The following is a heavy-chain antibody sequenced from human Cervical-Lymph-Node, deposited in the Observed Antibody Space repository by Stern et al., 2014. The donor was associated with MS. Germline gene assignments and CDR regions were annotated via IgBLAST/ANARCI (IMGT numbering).Heavy chain of an antibody. CDR2: ISNVGSH. CDR3: ARDTSSPERSDW. CDR1: GFTVSRDY. V-gene: IGHV3-53*01. Sequence: EQLGQSGGGVLQPGGSPRLSCTASGFTVSRDYMTWVRQAPGKGLEWASLISNVGSHIYTDSVKGRFTISRDDAKNTVYLHMTSLRAEDTAMYYCARDTSSPERSDWWGQGTLVTVSS. D-gene: IGHD1-1*01. J-gene: IGHJ4*02.